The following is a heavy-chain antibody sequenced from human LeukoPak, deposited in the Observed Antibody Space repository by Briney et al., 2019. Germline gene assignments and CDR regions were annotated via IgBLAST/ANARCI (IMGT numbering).Heavy chain of an antibody. D-gene: IGHD3-9*01. CDR1: GGTFSSYA. CDR3: AREARAYYDILTGHWDY. CDR2: IIPIFGTA. V-gene: IGHV1-69*13. J-gene: IGHJ4*02. Sequence: SVKVSCKASGGTFSSYAISWVRQAPGQGLEWMGGIIPIFGTANYAQKFQGRVTITADESTSTAYMELSSLRSEDTAVYYCAREARAYYDILTGHWDYWGQGTLVTVSS.